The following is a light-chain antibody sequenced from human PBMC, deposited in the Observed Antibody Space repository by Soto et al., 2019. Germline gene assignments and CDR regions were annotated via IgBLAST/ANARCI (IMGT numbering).Light chain of an antibody. CDR2: GAS. V-gene: IGKV3-20*01. J-gene: IGKJ2*01. CDR1: RSVSSSY. Sequence: EIVLTQSPGTLSLSPGERVILSCRASRSVSSSYLAWYQQRPGQAPRLLIYGASTRATDIPDRFSGSGSGTDFTLTISRLEPEDFAVYYCQQYDSYSFGQGTKLEI. CDR3: QQYDSYS.